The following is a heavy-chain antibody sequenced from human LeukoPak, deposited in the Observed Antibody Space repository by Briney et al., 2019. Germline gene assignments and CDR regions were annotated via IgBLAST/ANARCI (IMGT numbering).Heavy chain of an antibody. J-gene: IGHJ4*02. CDR3: ARGGEIEGATTWSDY. Sequence: ASVKVSCKASGYTFTSYGISWVRQAPGQGLEWMGWISAYNGNTNYAQKLQGRVTMTTDTSTSTDYMELRSLRSDDTAVYYCARGGEIEGATTWSDYWGQGTLVTVSS. D-gene: IGHD1-26*01. CDR2: ISAYNGNT. CDR1: GYTFTSYG. V-gene: IGHV1-18*01.